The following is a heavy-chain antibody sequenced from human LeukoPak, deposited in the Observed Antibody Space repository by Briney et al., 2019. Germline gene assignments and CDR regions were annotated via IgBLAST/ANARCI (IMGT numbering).Heavy chain of an antibody. D-gene: IGHD3-9*01. Sequence: PGGSLRLSCAASGFTFSNYNMNWVRQAPGKGLEWVSSITGSSSYIYYADSLKGRFTISRDNANNSLYLQMSSLRAEDTAVYYCVRAHPYYDLLTHDDYYYMDVWGQGTLVTVSS. CDR1: GFTFSNYN. CDR3: VRAHPYYDLLTHDDYYYMDV. V-gene: IGHV3-21*01. J-gene: IGHJ6*03. CDR2: ITGSSSYI.